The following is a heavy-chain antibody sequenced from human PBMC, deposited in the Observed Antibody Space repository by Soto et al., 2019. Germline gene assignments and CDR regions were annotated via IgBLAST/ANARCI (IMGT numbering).Heavy chain of an antibody. Sequence: QVQLQESGPGLVKPSGTLSLTCAVSGGSISSSNWWTWVRQPPGKGLEWVGEISRSGTTNYTPSLKSRVSISVDKSQQQFYLKLDSVTAADTAMYYCARDSASSGVFTWGQGTRVTFSS. J-gene: IGHJ3*01. CDR1: GGSISSSNW. D-gene: IGHD6-19*01. CDR3: ARDSASSGVFT. CDR2: ISRSGTT. V-gene: IGHV4-4*02.